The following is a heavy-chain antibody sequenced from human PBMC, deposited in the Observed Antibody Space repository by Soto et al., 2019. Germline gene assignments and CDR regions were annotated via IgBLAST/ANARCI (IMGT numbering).Heavy chain of an antibody. J-gene: IGHJ6*02. Sequence: SETLSLTCAVYGGSCSGYYWSWIRQPPGKGLEWIGEINHSGSTNYNPSLKSRVTISVDTSKNQFSLKLSSVTAADTAVYYFAVEIAAAGTFYYYGMDVWGQGTTVTSP. CDR3: AVEIAAAGTFYYYGMDV. V-gene: IGHV4-34*01. D-gene: IGHD6-13*01. CDR1: GGSCSGYY. CDR2: INHSGST.